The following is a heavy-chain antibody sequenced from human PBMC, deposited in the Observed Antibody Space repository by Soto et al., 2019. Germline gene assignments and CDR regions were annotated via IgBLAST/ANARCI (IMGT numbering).Heavy chain of an antibody. CDR2: IIPIFGTA. CDR3: ARVALGYCISPSCSAAGWGGGMDV. D-gene: IGHD2-2*01. Sequence: QVQLVQSGAEVKKPGSSVKVSCKASGGTFSSYAISWVRQAPGQGLEWMGGIIPIFGTANYAQKFQGRVTITADESTRTAYMELSSLRSEDTAVYYCARVALGYCISPSCSAAGWGGGMDVWGQGTTVTVSS. CDR1: GGTFSSYA. J-gene: IGHJ6*02. V-gene: IGHV1-69*12.